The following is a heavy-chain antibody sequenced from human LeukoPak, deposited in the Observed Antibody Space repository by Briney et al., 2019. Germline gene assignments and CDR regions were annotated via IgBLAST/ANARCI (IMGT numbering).Heavy chain of an antibody. V-gene: IGHV1-69*13. CDR1: GGTFSSYA. D-gene: IGHD3-16*02. CDR3: ARGQSYDYVWGSYRLDAFDI. J-gene: IGHJ3*02. CDR2: IIPIFGTA. Sequence: ASVKVSCKASGGTFSSYAISWVRQAPGQGLEWMGGIIPIFGTANYAQKFQGRVTITADESTSTAYMELSSLRSEDTAVYYCARGQSYDYVWGSYRLDAFDIWGQGTMVTVSS.